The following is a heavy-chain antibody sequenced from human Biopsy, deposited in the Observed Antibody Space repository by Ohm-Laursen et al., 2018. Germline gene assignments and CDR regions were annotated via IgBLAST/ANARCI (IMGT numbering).Heavy chain of an antibody. J-gene: IGHJ4*02. CDR2: IWYDGGNK. Sequence: SLRLSCAASGFTFSNYGMQWVRQAPGKGLEWVADIWYDGGNKYYADSVKGRFTISRDNSKNTLFLQVNSLRAEDTAVYYCARRAHYASSGYPEYYLDYWGQGTLVTISS. CDR3: ARRAHYASSGYPEYYLDY. CDR1: GFTFSNYG. D-gene: IGHD3-22*01. V-gene: IGHV3-33*01.